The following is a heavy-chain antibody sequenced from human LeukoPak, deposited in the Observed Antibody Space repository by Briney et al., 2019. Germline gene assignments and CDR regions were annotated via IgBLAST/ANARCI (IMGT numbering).Heavy chain of an antibody. D-gene: IGHD3-22*01. CDR3: ARDPRGPTGYDHSGRDSFDY. CDR2: ISYDGSNK. CDR1: GFTFSNNA. J-gene: IGHJ4*02. Sequence: PGGSLRLSCAASGFTFSNNAMHWVRQAPGKGLEWVALISYDGSNKHYADSVKGRFTISRDNSKNTLYLQMNSLRGEDTAVYYCARDPRGPTGYDHSGRDSFDYWGQGTLVTVSS. V-gene: IGHV3-30*03.